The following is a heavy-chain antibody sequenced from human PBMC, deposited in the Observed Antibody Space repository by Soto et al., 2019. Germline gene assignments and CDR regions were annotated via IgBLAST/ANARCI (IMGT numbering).Heavy chain of an antibody. V-gene: IGHV3-7*01. CDR2: IKQDGSEK. D-gene: IGHD3-3*01. CDR1: GFNVMSYW. Sequence: PGGSLRLSCAVSGFNVMSYWMSWVRQAPGKGLEWVANIKQDGSEKYYVDSVKGRFTISRDNAKNSLYLQMNSLRAEDTAVYYCARDLNPPYYDFWSGYYPGSFDPWGQGTLVTVSS. J-gene: IGHJ5*02. CDR3: ARDLNPPYYDFWSGYYPGSFDP.